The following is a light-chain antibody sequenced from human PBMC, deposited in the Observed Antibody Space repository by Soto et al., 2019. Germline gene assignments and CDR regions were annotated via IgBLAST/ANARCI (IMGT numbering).Light chain of an antibody. V-gene: IGLV1-51*01. CDR2: DNN. CDR3: GTWDSSLSAVV. Sequence: QSVLTQPPSVSAAPGQKVTISGSGSSSNIGNNYVSWYQQLPGTAPKPLIYDNNKRPSGIPDRFSGSKSGTSATLGITGLQTGDEADYYCGTWDSSLSAVVFGGGTKVTVL. CDR1: SSNIGNNY. J-gene: IGLJ2*01.